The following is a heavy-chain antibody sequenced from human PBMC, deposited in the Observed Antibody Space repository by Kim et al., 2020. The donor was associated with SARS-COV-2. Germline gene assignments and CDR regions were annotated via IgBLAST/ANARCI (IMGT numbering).Heavy chain of an antibody. CDR2: IWSDGSNK. D-gene: IGHD6-6*01. CDR1: GFTFSNYG. V-gene: IGHV3-33*01. CDR3: AREYTGSPAFLLD. J-gene: IGHJ4*02. Sequence: GGSLRLSCAASGFTFSNYGIHWVRQAPGKGLEWVAVIWSDGSNKYYTDSVEGRFTISRDNSKNTLYLQMDSLRAEDTAMYYCAREYTGSPAFLLDWGQGTLVTVSS.